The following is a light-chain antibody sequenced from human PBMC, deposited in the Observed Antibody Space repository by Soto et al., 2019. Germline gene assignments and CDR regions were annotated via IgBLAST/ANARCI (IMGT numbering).Light chain of an antibody. CDR3: KSYACSNAYV. CDR2: EVV. J-gene: IGLJ1*01. CDR1: KNDIGVYDF. Sequence: QSALTQSPSASGSPGQSVTISCTGTKNDIGVYDFVSWYQHHPGKAPRLIIYEVVQRPSGVPDRFSGSKSGNTASLTVSGLQAADEADYFCKSYACSNAYVDGSWTNVTVL. V-gene: IGLV2-8*01.